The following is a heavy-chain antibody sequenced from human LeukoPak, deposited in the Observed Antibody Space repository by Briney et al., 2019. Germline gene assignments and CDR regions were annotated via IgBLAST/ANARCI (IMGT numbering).Heavy chain of an antibody. CDR2: IYYSGST. Sequence: SDTLSLTCTVSGGSISSYYWSWIRQPPGKGLEWIGYIYYSGSTNYNPALKSRVTISVDTSKNQFSLKLSSVTAADTAVYYCARDRSGSSWFLDYWGQGTLVTVSS. CDR3: ARDRSGSSWFLDY. CDR1: GGSISSYY. V-gene: IGHV4-59*01. J-gene: IGHJ4*02. D-gene: IGHD6-13*01.